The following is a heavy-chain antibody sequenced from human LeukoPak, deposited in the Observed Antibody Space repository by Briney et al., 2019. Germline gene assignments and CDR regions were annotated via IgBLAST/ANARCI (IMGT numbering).Heavy chain of an antibody. J-gene: IGHJ4*02. D-gene: IGHD5-12*01. CDR3: ARQRGYVFDY. CDR2: IYPGDSDT. CDR1: GYTSTNYW. V-gene: IGHV5-51*01. Sequence: GDSLKISCQASGYTSTNYWIGWVRQMPGQGLEWMGVIYPGDSDTRYSPSFQGQVTISADKSISTAYLQWSSLKASDTALYYCARQRGYVFDYWGQGTLVTVSS.